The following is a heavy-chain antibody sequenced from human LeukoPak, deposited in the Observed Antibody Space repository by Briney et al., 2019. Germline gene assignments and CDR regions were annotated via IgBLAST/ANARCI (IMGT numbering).Heavy chain of an antibody. D-gene: IGHD4-17*01. J-gene: IGHJ3*02. Sequence: ASVKVSCKASGYTFTGYYMHWVRQAPGQGLEWMGWINPNSGGTNYAQKFQGRVTMTRDTSISTAYMELSRLRSDDTAVYYCARDLKPIPGLRTTVTTSGGAFDIWGQGTMVTVSS. CDR3: ARDLKPIPGLRTTVTTSGGAFDI. CDR1: GYTFTGYY. V-gene: IGHV1-2*02. CDR2: INPNSGGT.